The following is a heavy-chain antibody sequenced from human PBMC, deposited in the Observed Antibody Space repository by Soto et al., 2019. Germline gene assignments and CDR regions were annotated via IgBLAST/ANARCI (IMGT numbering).Heavy chain of an antibody. CDR2: IWYDGSNK. CDR1: GFTFSGHA. Sequence: QVQLVESGGGVAQPGRSLRLSCTVSGFTFSGHAMHWVRQAPGKGLEWVTQIWYDGSNKYYAESVKGRFTISRDNSKNTLYLQMNSLRVEDTAVYYCARDGQGLAPYALDVWGHATSVTVSS. J-gene: IGHJ6*02. D-gene: IGHD6-19*01. V-gene: IGHV3-33*01. CDR3: ARDGQGLAPYALDV.